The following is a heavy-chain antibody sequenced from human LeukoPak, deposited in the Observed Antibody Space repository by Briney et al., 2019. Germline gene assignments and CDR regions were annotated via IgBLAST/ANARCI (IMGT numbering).Heavy chain of an antibody. CDR1: GFTFSSYG. J-gene: IGHJ6*03. Sequence: GGSLRLSCAASGFTFSSYGMHWVRQAPGKGLEWVAFIRYDGSNKYYADSVKGRFTISRDNSKNTLYLQMNSLRAEDTAVYYCAKDRPSHSSSYGDYYYYMDVWGKGTTVTVSS. D-gene: IGHD6-13*01. V-gene: IGHV3-30*02. CDR3: AKDRPSHSSSYGDYYYYMDV. CDR2: IRYDGSNK.